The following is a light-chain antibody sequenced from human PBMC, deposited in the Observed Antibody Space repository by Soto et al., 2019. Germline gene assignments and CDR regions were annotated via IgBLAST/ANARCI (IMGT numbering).Light chain of an antibody. Sequence: LLTQSPDTLSLSPGESATLSGRTSESVSSRYLAWYQQSTGQAPMLLIYSASTRATDIPDRFSGGRSGTDFTLTISRLEPEDSALYYCQYYGGSPTTFGGGTKVEI. V-gene: IGKV3-20*01. CDR2: SAS. CDR3: QYYGGSPTT. J-gene: IGKJ4*01. CDR1: ESVSSRY.